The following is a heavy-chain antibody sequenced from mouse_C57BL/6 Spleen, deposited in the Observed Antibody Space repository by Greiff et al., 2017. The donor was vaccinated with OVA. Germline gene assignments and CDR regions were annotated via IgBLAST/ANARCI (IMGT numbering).Heavy chain of an antibody. Sequence: VQLQQPGAELVKPGASVKLSCKASGYTFTSYWMHWVKQRPGQGLEWIGMIHPNSGSTNYNEKFKGKATLTADKSSSTAYMELRSLTSEDSAVYFCAKDYDGAPYAMDYWGQGTSVTVSS. CDR3: AKDYDGAPYAMDY. J-gene: IGHJ4*01. V-gene: IGHV1-64*01. D-gene: IGHD2-4*01. CDR1: GYTFTSYW. CDR2: IHPNSGST.